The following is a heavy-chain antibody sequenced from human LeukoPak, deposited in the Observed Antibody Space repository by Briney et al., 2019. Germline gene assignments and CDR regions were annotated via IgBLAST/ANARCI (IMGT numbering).Heavy chain of an antibody. J-gene: IGHJ4*02. D-gene: IGHD6-13*01. CDR1: GGSISSYY. V-gene: IGHV4-4*09. CDR2: IYTSGST. CDR3: ASYSSSWNGVY. Sequence: PSETLSLTCTVSGGSISSYYWSWIRQPPGKGLEWIGYIYTSGSTNYNPSLKSRVTISVDTSKNQFSLKLSSVTAADTAVYYCASYSSSWNGVYWGQGTLVTVSS.